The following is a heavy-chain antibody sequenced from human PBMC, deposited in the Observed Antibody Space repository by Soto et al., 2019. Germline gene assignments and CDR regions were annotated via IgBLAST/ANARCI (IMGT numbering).Heavy chain of an antibody. CDR3: TRPAGSSSWNWFDP. CDR1: GFTFSGFA. CDR2: IRSKANSKAT. Sequence: GGSLRLSCAASGFTFSGFARNWVRKASGKGLEGVGRIRSKANSKATEYAASVKGRFTISRDDSKNTAYLQMNSLKTEDTAVYYCTRPAGSSSWNWFDPWGQGTLVTVSS. V-gene: IGHV3-73*01. D-gene: IGHD6-13*01. J-gene: IGHJ5*02.